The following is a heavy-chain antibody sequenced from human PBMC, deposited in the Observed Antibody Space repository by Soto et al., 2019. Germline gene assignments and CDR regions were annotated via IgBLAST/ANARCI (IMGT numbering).Heavy chain of an antibody. CDR2: MSHSGGT. V-gene: IGHV4-34*01. CDR3: ARVERGTATTVVDAFDI. J-gene: IGHJ3*02. CDR1: GGSVNSGNYY. D-gene: IGHD1-1*01. Sequence: QVQLQQWGAGLLKPSETLSLTCAVFGGSVNSGNYYWSWIRQPPGKGLEWIGEMSHSGGTHFNPSLKRRVTITVDTSKSQFSLQMSSVTAADTALYYCARVERGTATTVVDAFDIWGPGTMVTVSS.